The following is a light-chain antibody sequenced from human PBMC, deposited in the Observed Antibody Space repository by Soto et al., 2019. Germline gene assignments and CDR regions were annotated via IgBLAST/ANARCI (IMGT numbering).Light chain of an antibody. CDR3: AAWDDSLSGPV. Sequence: QSVLSQPPSASWTPGPRGTISCSGSSSHNGSNYVYWYQQLPGTAPKLLIYRNNQRPSGVPDRFSGSKSGTSASLAISGLRSGDEADYYCAAWDDSLSGPVFGGGTQLTVL. V-gene: IGLV1-47*01. CDR2: RNN. J-gene: IGLJ2*01. CDR1: SSHNGSNY.